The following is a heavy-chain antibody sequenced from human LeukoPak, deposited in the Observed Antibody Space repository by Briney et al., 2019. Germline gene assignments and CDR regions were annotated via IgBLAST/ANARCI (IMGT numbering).Heavy chain of an antibody. Sequence: SETLSLTCAVYGGSFSGYYWSWIRQPPGKVLEWIGEINHSGSTNYNPSLKSRVTISVDTSKNQFSLKLSSVTAADTAVYYCARGLYNYDSSALDYWGQGTLVTVSS. D-gene: IGHD3-22*01. J-gene: IGHJ4*02. V-gene: IGHV4-34*01. CDR1: GGSFSGYY. CDR3: ARGLYNYDSSALDY. CDR2: INHSGST.